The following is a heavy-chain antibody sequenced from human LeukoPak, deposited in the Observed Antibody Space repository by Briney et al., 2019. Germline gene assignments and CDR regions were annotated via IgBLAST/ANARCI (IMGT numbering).Heavy chain of an antibody. Sequence: GGSLRLSCAASGFTFSSYGMHWVRQAPGKGLEWVAFIRYDGSNKYYADSVKGRFTISRDNSKNTLYLQMNSLRAEDTAVYYCAKDARVAIVGAFDYWGQGTLVTVSS. CDR3: AKDARVAIVGAFDY. CDR2: IRYDGSNK. J-gene: IGHJ4*02. V-gene: IGHV3-30*02. D-gene: IGHD1-26*01. CDR1: GFTFSSYG.